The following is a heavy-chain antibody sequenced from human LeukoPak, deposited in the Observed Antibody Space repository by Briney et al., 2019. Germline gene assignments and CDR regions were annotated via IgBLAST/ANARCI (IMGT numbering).Heavy chain of an antibody. V-gene: IGHV3-66*01. CDR3: ARDVGLGY. J-gene: IGHJ4*02. CDR2: IYSGGST. CDR1: GLTVSSNH. Sequence: TGGSLRLSCAASGLTVSSNHMSWVRQAPGKGLEWVSVIYSGGSTHYADSVKGRFTISRDNSKNTLYLQMNSLRAEDMGLYYCARDVGLGYWGQGTLVTVSS. D-gene: IGHD7-27*01.